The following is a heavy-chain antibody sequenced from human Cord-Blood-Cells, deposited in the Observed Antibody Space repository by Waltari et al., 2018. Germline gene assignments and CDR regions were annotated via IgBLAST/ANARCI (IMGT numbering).Heavy chain of an antibody. J-gene: IGHJ4*02. Sequence: QLQLQESGPGLVKPSETLSLTCPIPGRSICSSGYYWVWTRQPPGKGLEWIGSIYYSGSAYYNTSLKSRVTISVDTSKNQCSLKLSSVTAADTAVYYCARISGSGWYFDYWGQGTLVTVSA. D-gene: IGHD6-19*01. CDR1: GRSICSSGYY. V-gene: IGHV4-39*01. CDR3: ARISGSGWYFDY. CDR2: IYYSGSA.